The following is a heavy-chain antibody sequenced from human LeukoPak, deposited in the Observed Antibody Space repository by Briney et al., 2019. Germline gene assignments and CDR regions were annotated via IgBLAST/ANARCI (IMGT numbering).Heavy chain of an antibody. Sequence: GGSLRLSCAASGFTFSSYAMHWVRQAPGKGLEWVAVISYDGSNKYYADSVKGRFTISRDNSKNTLYLQMNSLRAEDTAVYYCARGYSYGYWYFDLWGRGTLVTVSS. CDR1: GFTFSSYA. J-gene: IGHJ2*01. V-gene: IGHV3-30-3*01. CDR3: ARGYSYGYWYFDL. D-gene: IGHD5-18*01. CDR2: ISYDGSNK.